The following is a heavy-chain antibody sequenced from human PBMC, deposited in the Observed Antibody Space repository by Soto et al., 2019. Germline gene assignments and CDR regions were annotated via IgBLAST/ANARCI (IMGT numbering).Heavy chain of an antibody. CDR2: ISYDGSNK. CDR3: AKDSGLDYFDY. J-gene: IGHJ4*02. CDR1: GFTFSSYG. V-gene: IGHV3-30*18. Sequence: GGSLRLSCAASGFTFSSYGMHRVRQAPGKGLEWVAVISYDGSNKYYADSVKGRFTISRDNSKNTLYLQMNSLRAEDTAVYYCAKDSGLDYFDYWGQGTLVTAPQ.